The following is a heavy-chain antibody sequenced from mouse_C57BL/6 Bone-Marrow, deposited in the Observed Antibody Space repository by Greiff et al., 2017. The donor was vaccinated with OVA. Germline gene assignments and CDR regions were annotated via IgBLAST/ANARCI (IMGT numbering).Heavy chain of an antibody. CDR2: INPGSGGT. Sequence: VQLQRSGAELVRPGTSVKVSCKASGYAFTNYLIEWVKQRPGQGLEWIGVINPGSGGTNYNEKFKGKATLTADKSSSTAYMQLSSLTSEDSAVYFCARGLRDFDYWGQGTTLTVSS. D-gene: IGHD1-1*01. V-gene: IGHV1-54*01. CDR3: ARGLRDFDY. CDR1: GYAFTNYL. J-gene: IGHJ2*01.